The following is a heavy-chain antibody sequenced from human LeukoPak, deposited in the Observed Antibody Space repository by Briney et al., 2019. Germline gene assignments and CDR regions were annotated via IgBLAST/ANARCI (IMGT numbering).Heavy chain of an antibody. CDR1: GFTFSSFC. Sequence: PGGSLRLSCAASGFTFSSFCMTWARQAPGKGREWGANIKRDGSEKYYVESVKGRFTISRDNAKNSLYLQMNSLRAEDTAVYYCARAPLLSSDTRYYHGMDVWGQGTTVTVSS. CDR3: ARAPLLSSDTRYYHGMDV. D-gene: IGHD5-18*01. CDR2: IKRDGSEK. J-gene: IGHJ6*02. V-gene: IGHV3-7*01.